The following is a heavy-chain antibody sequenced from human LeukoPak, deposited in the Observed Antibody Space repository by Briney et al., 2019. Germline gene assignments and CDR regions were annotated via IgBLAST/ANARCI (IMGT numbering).Heavy chain of an antibody. Sequence: GASVKVSCKASGYTFTSYGISWVRQAPGQGLEWMGGIIPIFGTANYAQKFQGRVTITTDESTSTAYMELSSLRSEDTAVYYCARAEIAAAVHDAFDIWGQGTMVTVSS. CDR2: IIPIFGTA. D-gene: IGHD6-13*01. CDR3: ARAEIAAAVHDAFDI. V-gene: IGHV1-69*05. J-gene: IGHJ3*02. CDR1: GYTFTSYG.